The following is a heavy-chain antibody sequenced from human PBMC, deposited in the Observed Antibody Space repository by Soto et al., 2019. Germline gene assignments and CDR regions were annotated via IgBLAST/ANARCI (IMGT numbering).Heavy chain of an antibody. V-gene: IGHV3-73*01. CDR3: TRHEKYDFWSGYQFDY. CDR2: IRSKANSYAT. J-gene: IGHJ4*02. Sequence: GGSLRLSCAASGFPFSGSAMHWVRQASGKGLEWVGRIRSKANSYATAYAASVKGRFTISRDDSKNTAYLQMNSLKTEDTAVYYCTRHEKYDFWSGYQFDYWGQGTLVTVSS. CDR1: GFPFSGSA. D-gene: IGHD3-3*01.